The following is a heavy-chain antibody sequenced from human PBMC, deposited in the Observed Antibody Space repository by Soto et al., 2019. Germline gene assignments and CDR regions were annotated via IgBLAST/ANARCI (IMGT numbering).Heavy chain of an antibody. V-gene: IGHV4-34*01. CDR2: INHSGST. CDR1: GGSFSGYY. CDR3: ARWEDDYGDYFFFRDY. D-gene: IGHD4-17*01. J-gene: IGHJ4*02. Sequence: SETLSLTCAVYGGSFSGYYWSWIRQPPGKGLEWIGEINHSGSTNYNPSLKSRVTISVDTSKNQFSLKLSSVTAADTAVYYCARWEDDYGDYFFFRDYWGQGTLVTVSS.